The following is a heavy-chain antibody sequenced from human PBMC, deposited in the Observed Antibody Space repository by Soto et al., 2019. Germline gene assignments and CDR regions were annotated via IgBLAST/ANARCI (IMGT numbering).Heavy chain of an antibody. CDR3: AKADCSTISCYVLDY. Sequence: GSLRLSCAASGITSSNYAMSWVRQAPGKGLEWVSAISGSGDSTDYADSVKGRFTISRDNSKNTLDLEMNSLRAEDTAIYHCAKADCSTISCYVLDYWGQGTLVTVSS. V-gene: IGHV3-23*01. D-gene: IGHD2-2*01. CDR1: GITSSNYA. J-gene: IGHJ4*02. CDR2: ISGSGDST.